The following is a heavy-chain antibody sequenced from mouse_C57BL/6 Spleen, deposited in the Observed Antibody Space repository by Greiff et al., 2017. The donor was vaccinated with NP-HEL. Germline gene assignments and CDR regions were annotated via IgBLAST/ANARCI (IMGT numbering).Heavy chain of an antibody. J-gene: IGHJ4*01. CDR2: IDPSDSYT. CDR1: GYTFTSYW. CDR3: ARLEGSPREGDYAMDY. V-gene: IGHV1-50*01. Sequence: QVQLKQPGAELVKPGASVKLSCKASGYTFTSYWMQWVKQRPGQGLEWIGEIDPSDSYTNYNQKFKGKATLTVDTSASTAYMQLSSLTSEDSAVYYCARLEGSPREGDYAMDYWGQGTSVTVSS.